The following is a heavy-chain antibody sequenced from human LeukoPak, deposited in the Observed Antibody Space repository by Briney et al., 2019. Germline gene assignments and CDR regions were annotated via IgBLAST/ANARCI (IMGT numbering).Heavy chain of an antibody. CDR1: GFTPRNYW. J-gene: IGHJ3*02. V-gene: IGHV3-13*04. D-gene: IGHD5-18*01. CDR2: IGTAGDT. CDR3: ARGVSSEDTAMVPDDAFDI. Sequence: GRSLRPSCAVSGFTPRNYWTNWVRQATGKGLEWVSAIGTAGDTYYPGSLKSLCTISRENAKNSLYLQMNSRRAGDTAVYYCARGVSSEDTAMVPDDAFDIWGQGTMVTVSS.